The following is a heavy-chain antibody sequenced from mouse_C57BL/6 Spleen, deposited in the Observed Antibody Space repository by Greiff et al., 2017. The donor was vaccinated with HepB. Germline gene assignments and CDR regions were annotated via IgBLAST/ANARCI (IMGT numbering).Heavy chain of an antibody. D-gene: IGHD4-1*02. CDR1: GFTFTDYY. CDR2: IRNKANGYTT. CDR3: ARRSTGTGAMDY. V-gene: IGHV7-3*01. Sequence: EVKLVESGGGLVQPGGSLSLSCAASGFTFTDYYMSWVRQPPGKALEWLGFIRNKANGYTTEYSASVKGRFTISRDNSQSILYLQMNALRAEDSATYYCARRSTGTGAMDYWGQGTSVTVSS. J-gene: IGHJ4*01.